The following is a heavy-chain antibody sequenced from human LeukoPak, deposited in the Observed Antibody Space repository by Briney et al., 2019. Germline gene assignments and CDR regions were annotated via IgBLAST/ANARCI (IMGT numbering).Heavy chain of an antibody. Sequence: GGTLRLSCAASGFTFSSYWMSWVRQAPGKGLEWVANIKHDGSENYHQDSVRVRFTTTHDITRNSLVLLMNSLRAEDTAVYCCARVEQQYYHESTGRFDYLVQGGLVTDSS. CDR3: ARVEQQYYHESTGRFDY. CDR2: IKHDGSEN. D-gene: IGHD3-22*01. V-gene: IGHV3-7*04. J-gene: IGHJ4*02. CDR1: GFTFSSYW.